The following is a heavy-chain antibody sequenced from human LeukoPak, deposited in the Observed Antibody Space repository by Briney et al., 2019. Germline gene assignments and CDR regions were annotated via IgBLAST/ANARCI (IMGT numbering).Heavy chain of an antibody. CDR3: ARVEDCGGDCYPRDAFDI. V-gene: IGHV1-69*04. CDR1: GGTFSSYA. J-gene: IGHJ3*02. CDR2: IIPILGIA. Sequence: GASVKVSCKASGGTFSSYAISWVRRAPGQGLEWMGRIIPILGIANYAQKFQGRVRITADESTSTAYMELSSLRSEDTAVYYCARVEDCGGDCYPRDAFDIWGQGTMVTVSS. D-gene: IGHD2-21*02.